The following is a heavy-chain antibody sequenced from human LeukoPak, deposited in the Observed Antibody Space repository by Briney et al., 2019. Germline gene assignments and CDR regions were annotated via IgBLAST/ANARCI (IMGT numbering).Heavy chain of an antibody. CDR1: GGTFSSYA. CDR3: ARGPNYCSGGSCYLGD. J-gene: IGHJ4*02. V-gene: IGHV1-18*01. CDR2: ISAYNGNT. Sequence: ASVKVSCKASGGTFSSYAISWVRQAPGQGLEWMGWISAYNGNTNYAQKLQGRVTMTTDTSTSTAYMELRSLRSDDTAVYYCARGPNYCSGGSCYLGDWGQGTLVTVSS. D-gene: IGHD2-15*01.